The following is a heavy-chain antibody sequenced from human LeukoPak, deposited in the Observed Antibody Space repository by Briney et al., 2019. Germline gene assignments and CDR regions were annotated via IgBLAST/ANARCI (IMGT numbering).Heavy chain of an antibody. CDR2: IYYSGST. D-gene: IGHD6-13*01. Sequence: SETLSLTCTVSGGSISNYYWSWIRQPPGKGLEWIGYIYYSGSTNYNPSLKSRVTISVDTSKNQFSLKLSSVTAADTAVYYCARHVIAAAGAQIDYWGQGTLVTVSS. CDR3: ARHVIAAAGAQIDY. V-gene: IGHV4-59*01. J-gene: IGHJ4*02. CDR1: GGSISNYY.